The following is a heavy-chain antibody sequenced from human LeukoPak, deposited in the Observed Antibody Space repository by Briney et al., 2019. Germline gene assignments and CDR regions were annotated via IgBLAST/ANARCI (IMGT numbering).Heavy chain of an antibody. CDR3: ARDRIEQQRTLGRLTSYYNYYYMDV. V-gene: IGHV1-69*06. D-gene: IGHD6-13*01. J-gene: IGHJ6*03. CDR2: IIPIFGTA. Sequence: VASVKVSCKASGGTFSSYAISWVRQAPGQGLEWMGGIIPIFGTANYAQKFQGRVTITADKSTSTAYMELSSLRSEDTAVYYCARDRIEQQRTLGRLTSYYNYYYMDVWGKGTTVTVSS. CDR1: GGTFSSYA.